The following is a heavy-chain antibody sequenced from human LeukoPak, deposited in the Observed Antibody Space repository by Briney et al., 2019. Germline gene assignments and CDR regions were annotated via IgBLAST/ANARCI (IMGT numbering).Heavy chain of an antibody. V-gene: IGHV3-30*02. Sequence: PGGSLRLSCAASGFTFSSYGMHWVRQAPGKGLEWVAFIRYDGSNKYYADSVKGRFTISRDNSKNTLYLQMNSLRAEDTAVYYCARDQRRGSSWYVDHYYYYGMDVWGQGTTVTVSS. CDR2: IRYDGSNK. CDR1: GFTFSSYG. D-gene: IGHD6-13*01. J-gene: IGHJ6*02. CDR3: ARDQRRGSSWYVDHYYYYGMDV.